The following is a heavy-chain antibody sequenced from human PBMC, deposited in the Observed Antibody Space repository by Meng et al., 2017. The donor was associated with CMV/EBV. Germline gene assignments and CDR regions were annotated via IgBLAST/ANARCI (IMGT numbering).Heavy chain of an antibody. J-gene: IGHJ6*02. CDR2: INPNSGGT. V-gene: IGHV1-2*02. CDR1: GYTFTGYY. D-gene: IGHD1-26*01. CDR3: ARAEWGLTRDYGMDV. Sequence: ASVKVSCKASGYTFTGYYMHWVRQAPGQGLEWMGWINPNSGGTNYAQKFQGRVTMTRDTSISTAYMELSRLRSDDTAVYYCARAEWGLTRDYGMDVWGQGTTVTVSS.